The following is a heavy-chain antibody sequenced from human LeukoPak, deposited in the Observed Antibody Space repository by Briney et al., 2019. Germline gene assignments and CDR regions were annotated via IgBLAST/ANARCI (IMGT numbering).Heavy chain of an antibody. V-gene: IGHV3-48*04. CDR3: ARDSPGTFFDY. J-gene: IGHJ4*02. CDR1: GFTFSSYS. D-gene: IGHD3-10*01. CDR2: ISSSSSTI. Sequence: GGSLRLSCAASGFTFSSYSMNWVRQAPGKGLEWVSYISSSSSTIYYADSVKGRFTISRDNAKNSLYLQMNSLRAEDTAVYYCARDSPGTFFDYWGQGTLVTVSS.